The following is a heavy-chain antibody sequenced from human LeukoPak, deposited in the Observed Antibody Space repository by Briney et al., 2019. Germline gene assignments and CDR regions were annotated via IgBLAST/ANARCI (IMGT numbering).Heavy chain of an antibody. D-gene: IGHD3-10*01. CDR2: IGGSGGTT. CDR1: GFTFNNYG. CDR3: ARGGVDYYGSGTYYLMYYFDY. J-gene: IGHJ4*02. V-gene: IGHV3-23*01. Sequence: PGGSLRLSCAASGFTFNNYGMSWVRQAPGKGLEWVSSIGGSGGTTYYADSVKGRFTISRDDPHNTLYLQMNSLRAEDTAVYFCARGGVDYYGSGTYYLMYYFDYWGQGALVTVSS.